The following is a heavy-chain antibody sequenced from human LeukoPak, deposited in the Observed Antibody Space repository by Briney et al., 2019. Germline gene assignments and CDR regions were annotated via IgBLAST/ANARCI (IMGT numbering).Heavy chain of an antibody. CDR3: ARDSPHGPQYPQENWFDP. Sequence: GASVKVSCKASGYTFTSYGISWVRQAPGQGLEWMGWISAYNGNTNYAQKLQGRVTMTTDTSTSTAYMELRSLRSDDTAVYYCARDSPHGPQYPQENWFDPWGQGTLVTVSS. CDR2: ISAYNGNT. D-gene: IGHD2-2*01. V-gene: IGHV1-18*01. J-gene: IGHJ5*02. CDR1: GYTFTSYG.